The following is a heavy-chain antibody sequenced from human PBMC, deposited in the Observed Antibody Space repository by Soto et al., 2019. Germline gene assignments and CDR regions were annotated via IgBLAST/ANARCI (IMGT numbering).Heavy chain of an antibody. CDR3: AYDSSGSKGSWFDP. CDR1: GGTFSSYT. Sequence: QVQLVQSGAEVKKPGSSVKVSCKASGGTFSSYTISWVRQAPGQGLEWMGRIIPILGIANYAQKFQGRVTITADKSTSTAYMELSSLRSEDTAVYYCAYDSSGSKGSWFDPWGQGTLVTVSS. V-gene: IGHV1-69*02. CDR2: IIPILGIA. J-gene: IGHJ5*02. D-gene: IGHD3-22*01.